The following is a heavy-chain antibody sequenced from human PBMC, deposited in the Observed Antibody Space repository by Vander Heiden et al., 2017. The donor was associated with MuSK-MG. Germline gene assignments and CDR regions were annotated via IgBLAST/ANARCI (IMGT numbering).Heavy chain of an antibody. Sequence: QVRLQQWGAGLLKPSETLSLSCDVYGGSFSGYYWTWIRQAPGKGLEWIGEVNDGGRTNYNPSLRSRVILSVDPSKRRFSLTLTSVTAADTAIYYCARESSTVTLNDPCNFDYWGQGSLVSVSS. CDR1: GGSFSGYY. CDR2: VNDGGRT. CDR3: ARESSTVTLNDPCNFDY. V-gene: IGHV4-34*01. D-gene: IGHD4-4*01. J-gene: IGHJ4*02.